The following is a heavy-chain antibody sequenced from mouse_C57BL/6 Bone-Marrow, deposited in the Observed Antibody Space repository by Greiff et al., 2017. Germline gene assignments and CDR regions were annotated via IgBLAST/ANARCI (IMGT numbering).Heavy chain of an antibody. Sequence: EVQVVESGGGLVQPGGSMKLSCAASGFTFSDAWMDWVRQSPEKGLEWVAEIRNKANNNATYYAESVKGRFTISRDDYKSSVYLQMNSLRAEDTCIYYCTVVDYWGQGTTLTVSS. V-gene: IGHV6-6*01. J-gene: IGHJ2*01. CDR2: IRNKANNNAT. CDR3: TVVDY. CDR1: GFTFSDAW.